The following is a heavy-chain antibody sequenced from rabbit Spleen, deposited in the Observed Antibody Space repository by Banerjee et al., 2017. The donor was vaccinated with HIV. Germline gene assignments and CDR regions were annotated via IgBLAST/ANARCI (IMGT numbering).Heavy chain of an antibody. Sequence: QEQLEESGGGLVQPGGSLKLSCKASGFTLSSYWICWVRQAPGKGLEWIACIYLSSGTTYYASWAKGRFTISKTSSTTVTLQMTSLTDADTATYFCARSLTDGPNSVRTTASNLWGPGTLVTVS. CDR2: IYLSSGTT. CDR3: ARSLTDGPNSVRTTASNL. D-gene: IGHD3-1*01. J-gene: IGHJ4*01. V-gene: IGHV1S45*01. CDR1: GFTLSSYW.